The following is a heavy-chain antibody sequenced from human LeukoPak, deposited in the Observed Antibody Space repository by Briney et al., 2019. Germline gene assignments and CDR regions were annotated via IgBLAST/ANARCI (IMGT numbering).Heavy chain of an antibody. J-gene: IGHJ4*02. Sequence: GASVKVSCKASGGTFSSYSISWVRQAPGQGLEWMGRIIPILGIANYAQKFQGRVTITADKSTSTAYMELSSLRSEDTAVYYCASSRSSDWTVNFDYWGQGTLVTVSS. CDR3: ASSRSSDWTVNFDY. CDR1: GGTFSSYS. CDR2: IIPILGIA. D-gene: IGHD3/OR15-3a*01. V-gene: IGHV1-69*02.